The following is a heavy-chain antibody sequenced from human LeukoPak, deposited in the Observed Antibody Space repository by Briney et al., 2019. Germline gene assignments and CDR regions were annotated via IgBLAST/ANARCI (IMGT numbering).Heavy chain of an antibody. CDR1: GGSTSGYF. CDR3: AREPTSGREPTSGRPLDY. J-gene: IGHJ4*02. V-gene: IGHV4-4*07. D-gene: IGHD5-12*01. Sequence: SETLSLTCTVSGGSTSGYFWSWIRQPAGKGLEWIGRIYSSGINNYNPSLKGRVTMSLDTSKNHLFLNLSSVTAADTAVYYCAREPTSGREPTSGRPLDYWGQGTLVTVSS. CDR2: IYSSGIN.